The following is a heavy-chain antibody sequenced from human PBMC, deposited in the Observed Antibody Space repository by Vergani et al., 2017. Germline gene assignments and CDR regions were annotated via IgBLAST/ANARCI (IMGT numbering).Heavy chain of an antibody. J-gene: IGHJ5*02. Sequence: QVQLVQSGAEVKKPGSSVKVSCKASGGTFSSYAISWVRQAPGQGLEWMGGTIPIFGTANYAQKFQGRATITADESTSTAYMELRSLRSEGTAESSCAGGGGYSSGWYGFGPWGQGTLVTVSS. D-gene: IGHD6-19*01. CDR2: TIPIFGTA. CDR3: AGGGGYSSGWYGFGP. CDR1: GGTFSSYA. V-gene: IGHV1-69*01.